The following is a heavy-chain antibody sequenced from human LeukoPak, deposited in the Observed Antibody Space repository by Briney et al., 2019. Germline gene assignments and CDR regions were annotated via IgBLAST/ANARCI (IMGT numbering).Heavy chain of an antibody. D-gene: IGHD5-12*01. J-gene: IGHJ4*02. CDR3: AKGGYSGYDSGGYFDY. CDR2: ISDSGGST. CDR1: GFTFSSHA. Sequence: GGSPRLSCAASGFTFSSHAMSWVRQAPGKGLEWVSAISDSGGSTYYADSVKGRFTISRDNSKNTLYLQMNSLRAEDTAVYYCAKGGYSGYDSGGYFDYWGQGTLVTVSS. V-gene: IGHV3-23*01.